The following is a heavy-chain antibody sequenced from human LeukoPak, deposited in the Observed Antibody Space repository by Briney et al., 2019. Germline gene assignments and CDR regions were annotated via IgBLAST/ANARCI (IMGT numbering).Heavy chain of an antibody. CDR2: IIPILGIA. CDR1: GGTFSSYA. CDR3: ARDLGGLRRTTVTGVFDY. Sequence: SVKVSCKASGGTFSSYAISWVRPAPGQGLGWMGRIIPILGIANYAQKFQGRVTITADKSTSTAYMELSSLRSEDTAVYYCARDLGGLRRTTVTGVFDYWGQGTLVTVSS. V-gene: IGHV1-69*04. D-gene: IGHD4-17*01. J-gene: IGHJ4*02.